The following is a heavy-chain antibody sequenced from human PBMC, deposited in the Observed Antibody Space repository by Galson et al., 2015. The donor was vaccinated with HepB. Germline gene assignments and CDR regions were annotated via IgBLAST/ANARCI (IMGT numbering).Heavy chain of an antibody. CDR1: GVTFSNYT. CDR3: ARSAAMVTVPFDY. CDR2: ISYDGSNK. Sequence: SPRHSCPASGVTFSNYTMHWFRQAPGKGLEWVAVISYDGSNKYYADSVKGRFTISRDNSKNTLYLQMNSLRAEDTAVYYCARSAAMVTVPFDYWGQGTLVTVSS. V-gene: IGHV3-30-3*01. J-gene: IGHJ4*02. D-gene: IGHD5-18*01.